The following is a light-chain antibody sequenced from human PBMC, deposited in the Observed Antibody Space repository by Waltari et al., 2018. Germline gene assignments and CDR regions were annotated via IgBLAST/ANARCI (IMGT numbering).Light chain of an antibody. Sequence: QTVVTQEPSFSVSPGGTVTLTCGLSSGSVSTSYYPSWYQQTPGQAPRTPIYSTNTRSSGVPDRFSGSILGNKAALTITGAQADDESDYYCVLYMGSAWVFGGGTKLTVL. V-gene: IGLV8-61*01. CDR1: SGSVSTSYY. J-gene: IGLJ3*02. CDR3: VLYMGSAWV. CDR2: STN.